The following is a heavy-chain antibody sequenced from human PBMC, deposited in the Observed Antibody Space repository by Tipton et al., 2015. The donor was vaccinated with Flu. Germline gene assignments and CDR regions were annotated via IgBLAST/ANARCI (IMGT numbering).Heavy chain of an antibody. CDR3: ATYYYGSETQSAFDY. CDR1: GGSISGHY. Sequence: TLSLTCSVSGGSISGHYWNWIRQPPGKGLEWIGYIYFSGSTEYNPSLRSRVTISLDTSKKHFSLNLSSVIAADTAVYYCATYYYGSETQSAFDYWGQGTLVTVSS. CDR2: IYFSGST. J-gene: IGHJ4*02. V-gene: IGHV4-59*08. D-gene: IGHD3-10*01.